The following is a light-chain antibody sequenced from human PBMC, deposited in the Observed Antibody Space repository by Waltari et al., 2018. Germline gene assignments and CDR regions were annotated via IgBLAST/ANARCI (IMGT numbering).Light chain of an antibody. Sequence: QSALTQPASVSGSPGQSITISCTGTSSDVGSYNLVPWYQQPPGKAPKLMMYEVSKRPSGGSNLYSGSKSANTTSPTISGLQAEDEADYHCCSYVGSSTWVYGGGTKLTVL. J-gene: IGLJ3*02. CDR1: SSDVGSYNL. CDR2: EVS. CDR3: CSYVGSSTWV. V-gene: IGLV2-23*02.